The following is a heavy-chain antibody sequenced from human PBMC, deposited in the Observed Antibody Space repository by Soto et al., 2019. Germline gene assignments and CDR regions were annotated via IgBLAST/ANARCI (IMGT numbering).Heavy chain of an antibody. CDR1: GFTFSSYA. J-gene: IGHJ6*02. CDR2: ISYDGSNK. CDR3: ARDRVGPYYYYYGMDV. D-gene: IGHD1-26*01. Sequence: SGGSLRLSCAASGFTFSSYAMHWVRQAPGKGLEWVAVISYDGSNKYYADSVKGRFTISRDNSKNTLYLQMNSLRAEDTAVYYCARDRVGPYYYYYGMDVWGQGTTVTVSS. V-gene: IGHV3-30-3*01.